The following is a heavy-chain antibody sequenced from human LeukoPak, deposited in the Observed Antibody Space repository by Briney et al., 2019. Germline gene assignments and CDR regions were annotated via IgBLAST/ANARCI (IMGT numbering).Heavy chain of an antibody. CDR3: ARSKGCSGGSCSRRFDP. Sequence: GGSLRLSCAASGFTFSSYEMNWVCQAPGKGLEWISYISSSGGTIYYADSVKGRFTISRDNAKNTLYLQMNSLRAEDTAVYYCARSKGCSGGSCSRRFDPWGQGTLVTVSS. V-gene: IGHV3-48*03. CDR2: ISSSGGTI. J-gene: IGHJ5*02. CDR1: GFTFSSYE. D-gene: IGHD2-15*01.